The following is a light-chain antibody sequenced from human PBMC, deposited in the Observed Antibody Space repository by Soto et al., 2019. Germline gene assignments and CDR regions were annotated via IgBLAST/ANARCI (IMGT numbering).Light chain of an antibody. V-gene: IGKV3-20*01. CDR2: GAS. J-gene: IGKJ1*01. CDR3: QQYSSAPWT. Sequence: ETVLTQSPGTLSLSLGERATLSCRASQTIRSNYLSWYRQTPGQAHRLLIYGASNRATGIADRFSGSGSGTDFTLIISRLEPEDFALYYCQQYSSAPWTFGHGTKVDIK. CDR1: QTIRSNY.